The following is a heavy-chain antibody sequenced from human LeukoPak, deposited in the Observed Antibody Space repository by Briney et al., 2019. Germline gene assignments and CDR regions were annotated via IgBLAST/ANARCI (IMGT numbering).Heavy chain of an antibody. V-gene: IGHV4-4*02. CDR3: AGGIAVAGTKDY. CDR1: GDSISSSNW. Sequence: PSETLSLTCAVSGDSISSSNWWSWVRQPPGKGLEWIGEIYHSGNTNYNPSLKSRVTISVDKSKDQFSLKLSSVTAADTAVYYCAGGIAVAGTKDYWGQGTLVTVSS. J-gene: IGHJ4*02. D-gene: IGHD6-19*01. CDR2: IYHSGNT.